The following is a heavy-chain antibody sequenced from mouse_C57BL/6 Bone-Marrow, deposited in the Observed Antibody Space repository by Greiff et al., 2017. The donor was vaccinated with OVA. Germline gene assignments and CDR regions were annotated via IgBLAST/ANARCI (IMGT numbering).Heavy chain of an antibody. Sequence: VQLQQPGAELVKPGASVKMSCKASGYTFTSYWITWVKQRPGQGLEWIGDIYPGSGSTNYNEKFKSKATLTVDTSSSTAYMQLSSLTSEDSAVYYCARPRYDYDDYARDYWGQGTSVTVSS. CDR3: ARPRYDYDDYARDY. CDR2: IYPGSGST. CDR1: GYTFTSYW. D-gene: IGHD2-4*01. V-gene: IGHV1-55*01. J-gene: IGHJ4*01.